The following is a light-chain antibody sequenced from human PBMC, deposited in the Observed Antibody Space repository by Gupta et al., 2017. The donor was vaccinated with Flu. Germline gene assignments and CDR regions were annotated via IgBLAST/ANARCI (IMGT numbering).Light chain of an antibody. CDR3: SSYTSTRTLEV. V-gene: IGLV2-14*03. J-gene: IGLJ1*01. Sequence: QSALTQSASVSRAPGQSITISCTGTSSDVGGYNNVSWYQQHPGKAPKLMIFDVSNRPSGVSNRFSGSKSDNTASLTISGLQAEDEADYYCSSYTSTRTLEVFGTGTKVTVI. CDR1: SSDVGGYNN. CDR2: DVS.